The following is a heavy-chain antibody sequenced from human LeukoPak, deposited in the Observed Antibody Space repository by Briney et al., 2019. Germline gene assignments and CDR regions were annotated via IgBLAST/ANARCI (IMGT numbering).Heavy chain of an antibody. CDR3: ASREAEWELDNWFDP. CDR2: ISYSGST. V-gene: IGHV4-39*07. Sequence: SETLSLTCTVSGGSISSSSYYWGWIRQPPGKGLEWIGSISYSGSTYYNPSLKSRVTISVDTSKNQFSLKLNSVTAADTAVYYCASREAEWELDNWFDPWGQGTLVTVSS. CDR1: GGSISSSSYY. D-gene: IGHD1-26*01. J-gene: IGHJ5*02.